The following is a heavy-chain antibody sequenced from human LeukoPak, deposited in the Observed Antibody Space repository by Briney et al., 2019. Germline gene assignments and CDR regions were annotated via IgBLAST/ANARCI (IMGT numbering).Heavy chain of an antibody. J-gene: IGHJ3*02. Sequence: SGPTLVKPTQTLTLTCTFSGFSLSTSGVGVGWVRQPPGKALEWLALIYWNDDKRYSPSLKSRLTITKDTSKNQVVLTMTNMDPVDTATYYCAHRLVGAIAGGAFDIWGQGTMVTVSS. CDR3: AHRLVGAIAGGAFDI. D-gene: IGHD1-26*01. CDR2: IYWNDDK. V-gene: IGHV2-5*01. CDR1: GFSLSTSGVG.